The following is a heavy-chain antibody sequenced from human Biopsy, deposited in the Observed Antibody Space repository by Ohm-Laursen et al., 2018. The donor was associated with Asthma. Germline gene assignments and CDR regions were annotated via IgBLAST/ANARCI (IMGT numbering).Heavy chain of an antibody. CDR2: VNTGNGDT. V-gene: IGHV1-3*04. D-gene: IGHD3-9*01. CDR1: GYNFISFA. Sequence: ASVKVSCKASGYNFISFAIHWVRQAPGQRLEWMGWVNTGNGDTKYSQKFQGRVTITRDTSASTAYMELRSLRSEDTATCYCARTYYDFLTGQVKDVFGVWGQGTMVTVSS. CDR3: ARTYYDFLTGQVKDVFGV. J-gene: IGHJ3*01.